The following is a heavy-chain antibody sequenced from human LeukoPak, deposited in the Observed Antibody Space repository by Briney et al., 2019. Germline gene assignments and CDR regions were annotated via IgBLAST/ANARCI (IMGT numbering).Heavy chain of an antibody. Sequence: ASVTVSCKASGYTFSDYYLHWVRQAPGQGLEWMGWIIPNSGGTNFAQKFQGRVTMTRDTSISTAYMELNRLRSDDTAMYYCARALDHSGGGYLYYFDYWGQGTLVTVSS. CDR3: ARALDHSGGGYLYYFDY. CDR2: IIPNSGGT. J-gene: IGHJ4*02. D-gene: IGHD2-15*01. V-gene: IGHV1-2*02. CDR1: GYTFSDYY.